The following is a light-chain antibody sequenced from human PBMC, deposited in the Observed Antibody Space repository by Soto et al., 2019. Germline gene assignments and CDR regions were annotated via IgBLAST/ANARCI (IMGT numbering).Light chain of an antibody. V-gene: IGKV3-11*01. CDR1: QSVSNN. J-gene: IGKJ3*01. Sequence: EILLTQSPATLSLSPGEGSTLSFRASQSVSNNLAWYQQKPGQAPRLLIYGASKRATGVPARFSGSGSGTEFTLTISSLEPEDFAVYYCHQRSNWPPFTFGPGTKVDI. CDR2: GAS. CDR3: HQRSNWPPFT.